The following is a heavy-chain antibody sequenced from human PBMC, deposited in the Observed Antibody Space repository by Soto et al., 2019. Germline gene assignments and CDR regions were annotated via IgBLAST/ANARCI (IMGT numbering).Heavy chain of an antibody. CDR1: GYTFTTYD. D-gene: IGHD2-2*01. CDR2: MNPNSGNT. Sequence: ASVKVSCKASGYTFTTYDINWVRQATGQGLERMGWMNPNSGNTGYAQKFQGRVTMTRNTSASTAYMELSSLRSEDTAVYYCARAPPYCSSTSCYPPGNYGMDVWGQGTTVTVSS. CDR3: ARAPPYCSSTSCYPPGNYGMDV. V-gene: IGHV1-8*01. J-gene: IGHJ6*02.